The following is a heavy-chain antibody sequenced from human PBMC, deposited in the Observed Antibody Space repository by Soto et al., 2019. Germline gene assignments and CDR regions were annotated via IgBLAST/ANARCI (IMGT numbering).Heavy chain of an antibody. CDR2: AYYSGST. CDR1: GGSVSSDYFY. J-gene: IGHJ6*02. CDR3: ARVGLPVLPRYYNILRSYFGMDV. Sequence: SETLSLTCTVSGGSVSSDYFYWSWIRQPPGKGLEYIGYAYYSGSTDYNPSLRSRVTILLDTSKNQLSLKVRSVTAGDTAVYYCARVGLPVLPRYYNILRSYFGMDVWGQGTAVTVSS. D-gene: IGHD3-9*01. V-gene: IGHV4-61*01.